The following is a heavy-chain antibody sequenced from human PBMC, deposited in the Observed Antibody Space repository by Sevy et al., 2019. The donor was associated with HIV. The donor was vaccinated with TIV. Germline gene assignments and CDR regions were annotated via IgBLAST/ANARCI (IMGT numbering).Heavy chain of an antibody. CDR1: GFTFSRYG. CDR2: IKRDGSEK. CDR3: ARDCSSASCLWGMDV. D-gene: IGHD2-2*01. V-gene: IGHV3-7*03. J-gene: IGHJ6*02. Sequence: GGSLRLSCAAFGFTFSRYGMHWVRQAPGKGLEWVANIKRDGSEKYYVASVKGRFTISRDNAKTSLFLQMNSLRGEDTAVYYCARDCSSASCLWGMDVWGQGTTVTVSS.